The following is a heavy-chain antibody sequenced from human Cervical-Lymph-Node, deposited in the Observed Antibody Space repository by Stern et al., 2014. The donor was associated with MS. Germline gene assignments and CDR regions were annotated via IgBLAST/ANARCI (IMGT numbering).Heavy chain of an antibody. Sequence: VQLVESGGGVVQPGRSLTLSCAASGFSLSNSGMHWVRQAPGKGLEWVAVMSFVGGNKKYGDSVRGRFSLSRDMSHNTMCLEMNSLRPEDTAVYYCMGVGDAMHVWGQGTTVIVSS. CDR1: GFSLSNSG. V-gene: IGHV3-30*03. J-gene: IGHJ6*02. CDR2: MSFVGGNK. CDR3: MGVGDAMHV.